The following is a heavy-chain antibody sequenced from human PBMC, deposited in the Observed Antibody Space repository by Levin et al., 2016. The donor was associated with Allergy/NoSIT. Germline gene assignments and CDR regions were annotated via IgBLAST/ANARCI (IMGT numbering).Heavy chain of an antibody. J-gene: IGHJ4*02. CDR3: AGGAGWLMTH. CDR1: GLSRW. Sequence: GESLKISCEASGLSRWMNWVRRAPGKGLEWVALIKEDGTERLFADSVKGRFTISRDDAKNSVSLQMNSLRVDDTAVYYCAGGAGWLMTHWGQGVLVTVSS. D-gene: IGHD6-19*01. V-gene: IGHV3-7*03. CDR2: IKEDGTER.